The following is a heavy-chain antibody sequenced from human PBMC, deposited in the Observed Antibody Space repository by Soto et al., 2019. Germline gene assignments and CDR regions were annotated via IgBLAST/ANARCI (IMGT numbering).Heavy chain of an antibody. CDR1: GGTFNTYT. CDR2: VIPMSASV. V-gene: IGHV1-69*06. D-gene: IGHD1-26*01. Sequence: QVQLVQSGAEVKKPGSSVKVSCEASGGTFNTYTINWVRQAPGRGLEWMGQVIPMSASVNYAESFQGRVTITADKSTNIAYMELSSLRSEDTALYFCASWRSYSGSYCFDYWGQGTLVIVSS. J-gene: IGHJ4*02. CDR3: ASWRSYSGSYCFDY.